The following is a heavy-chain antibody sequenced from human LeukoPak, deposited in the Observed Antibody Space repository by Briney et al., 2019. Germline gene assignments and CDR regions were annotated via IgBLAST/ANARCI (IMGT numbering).Heavy chain of an antibody. CDR3: VKGRIYCCYPSLDY. Sequence: GGSLRLSCSVSGFTFSDYAMHWVRQAPGKGLEYVSAITNNGGSTYYADSAKGRFSVSRDNSKSTVYLQLSSLRPDDTAVYYCVKGRIYCCYPSLDYWGQGTLVTVSS. J-gene: IGHJ4*02. D-gene: IGHD2-2*01. CDR2: ITNNGGST. V-gene: IGHV3-64D*06. CDR1: GFTFSDYA.